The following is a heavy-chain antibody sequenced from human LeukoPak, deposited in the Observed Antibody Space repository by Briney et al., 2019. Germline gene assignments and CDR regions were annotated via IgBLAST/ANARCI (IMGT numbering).Heavy chain of an antibody. CDR1: GFTVSSNY. D-gene: IGHD3-9*01. CDR3: ARGLRGPHYDILTGLDY. CDR2: IYSGGST. J-gene: IGHJ4*02. Sequence: PGGSLRLSCAASGFTVSSNYMSWVRQAPGKGLEWVSVIYSGGSTYYADSVKGRFTISRDNSKNTLYLQMNSLRAEDTAVYYCARGLRGPHYDILTGLDYWGQGTLVTVSS. V-gene: IGHV3-53*01.